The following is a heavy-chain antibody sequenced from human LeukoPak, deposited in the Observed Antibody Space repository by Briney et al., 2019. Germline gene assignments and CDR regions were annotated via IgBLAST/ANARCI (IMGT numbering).Heavy chain of an antibody. CDR1: GGSISSGSYY. J-gene: IGHJ4*02. D-gene: IGHD1-7*01. CDR3: ARRSELQLSDY. CDR2: IYHSGST. Sequence: PSETLSLTCTVSGGSISSGSYYWSWIRQPPGKGLEWIGYIYHSGSTYYNPSLKSRVTISVDRSKNQISLKLSSVTAADTAVYYCARRSELQLSDYWGQGTLVTVSS. V-gene: IGHV4-30-2*01.